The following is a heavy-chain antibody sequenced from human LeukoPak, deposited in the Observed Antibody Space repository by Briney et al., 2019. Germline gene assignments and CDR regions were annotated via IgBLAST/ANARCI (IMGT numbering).Heavy chain of an antibody. Sequence: PSETLSLTCTVSGGSISSGDYYGRWIRQPPGKGLEWIGYIYYSGSTYYNPSLKSRVTISVDTSKNQFSLKLSSVTAADTAVYYCARVGWVVVPAAMLFPPSWFDPWGQGTLVTVSS. CDR2: IYYSGST. J-gene: IGHJ5*02. V-gene: IGHV4-30-4*01. CDR1: GGSISSGDYY. CDR3: ARVGWVVVPAAMLFPPSWFDP. D-gene: IGHD2-2*01.